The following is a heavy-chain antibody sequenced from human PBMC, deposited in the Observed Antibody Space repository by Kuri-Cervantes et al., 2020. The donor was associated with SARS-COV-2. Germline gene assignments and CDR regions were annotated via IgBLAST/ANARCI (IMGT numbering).Heavy chain of an antibody. J-gene: IGHJ3*02. CDR3: ARALLRSLTNDAFDI. CDR1: AYTFTGYY. Sequence: ASVKVSCKASAYTFTGYYMHWVRQAPGQGLEWMGWINPNSGGTNYAQKFQGRVTMTRDTSISTAYMELSRLRSDDTAVYYCARALLRSLTNDAFDIWGQGTMVTVSS. CDR2: INPNSGGT. V-gene: IGHV1-2*02.